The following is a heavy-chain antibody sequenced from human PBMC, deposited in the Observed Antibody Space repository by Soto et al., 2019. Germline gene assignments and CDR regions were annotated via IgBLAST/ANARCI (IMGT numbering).Heavy chain of an antibody. CDR3: ARDQLGTLPASPGGAFDI. CDR2: IYYSGST. Sequence: SETLSLTCTVSGGSISSGGYYWSWIRQHPGKGLEWIGYIYYSGSTYYNPSLKSRVTISVDTSKNQFSLKLSSVTAADTAVYYCARDQLGTLPASPGGAFDIWGQGTMVTVSS. V-gene: IGHV4-31*03. CDR1: GGSISSGGYY. J-gene: IGHJ3*02. D-gene: IGHD3-16*01.